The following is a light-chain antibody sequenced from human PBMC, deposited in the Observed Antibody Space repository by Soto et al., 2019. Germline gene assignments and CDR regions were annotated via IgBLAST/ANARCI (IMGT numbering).Light chain of an antibody. V-gene: IGKV3-20*01. Sequence: EIVLTQSPGTLSLSPGERATLSCRASQSVTSNYLAWYQQKPGQAPRLLIYGASIRATGVPYRFSGSGSGTDSTLNITRTEPEAFAVYYCQQDGSSHLMSYFGQGT. CDR3: QQDGSSHLMSY. CDR2: GAS. CDR1: QSVTSNY. J-gene: IGKJ2*01.